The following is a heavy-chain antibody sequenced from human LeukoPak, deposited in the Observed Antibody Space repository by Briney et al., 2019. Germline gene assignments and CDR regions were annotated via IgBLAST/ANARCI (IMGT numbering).Heavy chain of an antibody. CDR3: ARGKSDIVVVVAATPLYFDY. J-gene: IGHJ4*02. D-gene: IGHD2-15*01. CDR2: INHSGST. V-gene: IGHV4-34*01. CDR1: GGSFSGYY. Sequence: PSETLSLTCAVYGGSFSGYYWSWIRQPPGKGLEWIGEINHSGSTNYNPSLKSRVTISVDTSKNQFSLKLSSVTAADTAVYYCARGKSDIVVVVAATPLYFDYWGQGTLVTVSS.